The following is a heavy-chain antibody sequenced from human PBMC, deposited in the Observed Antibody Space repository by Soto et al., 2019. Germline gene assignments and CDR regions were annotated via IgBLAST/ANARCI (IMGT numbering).Heavy chain of an antibody. CDR1: GDSVSSNSAA. CDR2: TYYRSKWYN. V-gene: IGHV6-1*01. Sequence: SQTLSLTCAISGDSVSSNSAAWNWIRQSPSRGLEWLGRTYYRSKWYNDYAVSVKSRITINPDTSKNQFSLQLNSVTPEDTAVYYCAREGQVRLVPTFYYYYYTDVWGKGTTVTVSS. D-gene: IGHD3-10*01. CDR3: AREGQVRLVPTFYYYYYTDV. J-gene: IGHJ6*03.